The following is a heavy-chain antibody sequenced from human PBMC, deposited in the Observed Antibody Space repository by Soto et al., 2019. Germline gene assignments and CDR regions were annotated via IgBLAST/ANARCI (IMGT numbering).Heavy chain of an antibody. CDR3: AKHQGNYDILTGTAWFDP. Sequence: GGSLRLSCAASGFTFSSYAMSWVRQAPGKGLEWVSAISGSGGSTYYADSVKGRFTISRDNSKNTLYLQMNSLRAEDTAVYYCAKHQGNYDILTGTAWFDPWGQGTLLTVSS. CDR1: GFTFSSYA. CDR2: ISGSGGST. D-gene: IGHD3-9*01. V-gene: IGHV3-23*01. J-gene: IGHJ5*02.